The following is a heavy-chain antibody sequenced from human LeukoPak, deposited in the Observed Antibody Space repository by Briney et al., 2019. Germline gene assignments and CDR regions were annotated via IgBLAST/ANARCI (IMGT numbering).Heavy chain of an antibody. CDR2: IYSTGST. Sequence: SETLSLTCTVSGGSISSYYWSWIRQPAGKGPEWIGRIYSTGSTNYNPSLKSRVTMSVDTSKNQFSLRLRSVPAADTAVYYCARQIASAGTAGFDFWGQGALVTVSS. CDR3: ARQIASAGTAGFDF. D-gene: IGHD6-13*01. V-gene: IGHV4-4*07. CDR1: GGSISSYY. J-gene: IGHJ4*02.